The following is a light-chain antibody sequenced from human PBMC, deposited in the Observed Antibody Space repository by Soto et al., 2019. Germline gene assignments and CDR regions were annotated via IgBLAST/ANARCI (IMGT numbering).Light chain of an antibody. CDR2: GAS. Sequence: EIELTQSPDTLSLSPGESATLSCRASQNISNSYLAWYQQKPGQAPRLLIYGASSRATGIPDRFSGSGSGTDFTLTISRLEPEDFAVYYCQQYGSSPYTFGQGTKLEIK. V-gene: IGKV3-20*01. CDR1: QNISNSY. CDR3: QQYGSSPYT. J-gene: IGKJ2*01.